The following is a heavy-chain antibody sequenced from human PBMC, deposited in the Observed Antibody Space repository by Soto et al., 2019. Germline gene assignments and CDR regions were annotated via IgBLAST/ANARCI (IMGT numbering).Heavy chain of an antibody. D-gene: IGHD2-2*01. CDR3: ARNQDIVVVPAANGRGWFDP. Sequence: PSETLSLTCAVYGGSFSGYYWSWIRQPPGKGLEWIGEINHSGSTNYNPSLKSRVTISVDTSKNQFSLKLSSVTAADTAVYYCARNQDIVVVPAANGRGWFDPWGQGTLVTVS. CDR2: INHSGST. V-gene: IGHV4-34*01. J-gene: IGHJ5*02. CDR1: GGSFSGYY.